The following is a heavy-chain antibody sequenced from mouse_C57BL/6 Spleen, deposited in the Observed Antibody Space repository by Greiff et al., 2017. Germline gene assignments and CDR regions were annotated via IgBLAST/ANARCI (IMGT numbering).Heavy chain of an antibody. Sequence: QVQLKESGAELVKPGASVKLSCKASGYTFTSYWMHWVKQRPGQGLEWIGMIHPNSGSTNDNEKFKSKATLTVDKSSSTAYMQLSSLTSEDSAVYYCARSYDYPLDYWGQGTSVTVSS. J-gene: IGHJ4*01. D-gene: IGHD2-4*01. CDR2: IHPNSGST. CDR3: ARSYDYPLDY. V-gene: IGHV1-64*01. CDR1: GYTFTSYW.